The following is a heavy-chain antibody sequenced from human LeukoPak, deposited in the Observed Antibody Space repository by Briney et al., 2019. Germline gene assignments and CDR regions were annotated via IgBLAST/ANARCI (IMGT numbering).Heavy chain of an antibody. V-gene: IGHV3-74*01. CDR3: ARDAAGLDY. J-gene: IGHJ4*02. D-gene: IGHD1-14*01. CDR2: IKSDGSST. CDR1: GFTFRSYW. Sequence: PGGSLRLSCAASGFTFRSYWMHWVRQAPGKGLVWVSRIKSDGSSTTYADSVKGRFTISRDNAKNTLYLQMNSLRGEDTGVYYCARDAAGLDYWGQGTLVTFSS.